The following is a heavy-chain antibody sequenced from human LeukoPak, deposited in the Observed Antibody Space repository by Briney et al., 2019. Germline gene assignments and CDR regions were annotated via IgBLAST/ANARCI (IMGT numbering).Heavy chain of an antibody. J-gene: IGHJ4*02. CDR2: IIPIFGTA. CDR1: GGTFISYA. V-gene: IGHV1-69*13. D-gene: IGHD3-10*01. Sequence: SVKVSCKASGGTFISYAISWVRQAPGQGLEWMGGIIPIFGTANYAQKFQGRVTITADESTSTAYMELSSLRSQDTAVYYCAKMTTGKFEYWGQGTLVTVSS. CDR3: AKMTTGKFEY.